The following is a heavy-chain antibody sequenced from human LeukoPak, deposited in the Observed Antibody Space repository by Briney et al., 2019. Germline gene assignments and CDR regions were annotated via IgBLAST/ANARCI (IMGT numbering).Heavy chain of an antibody. Sequence: GGSLRLSCAASGFTFSSYGMHWVRQAPGKGLEWVAFIRYDGSNKYYADSVKGRFTISRDNSKNTLYLQMNSLRAEDTAVYYCATLYCSSTSCPDYWGQGTLVTVSS. CDR2: IRYDGSNK. D-gene: IGHD2-2*01. J-gene: IGHJ4*02. V-gene: IGHV3-30*02. CDR3: ATLYCSSTSCPDY. CDR1: GFTFSSYG.